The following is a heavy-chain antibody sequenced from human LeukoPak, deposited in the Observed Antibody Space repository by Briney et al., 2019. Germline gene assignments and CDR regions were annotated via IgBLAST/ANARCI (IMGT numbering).Heavy chain of an antibody. CDR3: PRVYGGNSGLSS. V-gene: IGHV1-8*01. Sequence: ASEKVSCKASGYTFTRYDINWVRQATGQELEWMGWMNPNSGNTGYAQKFQGRVTMTRNTSISTAYMELSSLRSEDTAVYYCPRVYGGNSGLSSWGQGTLVTVSS. CDR2: MNPNSGNT. D-gene: IGHD4-23*01. CDR1: GYTFTRYD. J-gene: IGHJ5*02.